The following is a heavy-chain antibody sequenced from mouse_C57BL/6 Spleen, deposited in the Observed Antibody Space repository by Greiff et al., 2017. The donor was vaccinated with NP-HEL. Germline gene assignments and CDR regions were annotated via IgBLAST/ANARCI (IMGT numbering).Heavy chain of an antibody. Sequence: VKVVESGAELVKPGASVKISCKASGYAFSSYWMNWVKQRPGKGLEWIGQIYPGDGDTNYNGKFKGKATLTADKSSSTAYMQLSSLTSEDAAVYFCARYSTAWFAYWGQGTLVTVSA. V-gene: IGHV1-80*01. J-gene: IGHJ3*01. CDR3: ARYSTAWFAY. D-gene: IGHD1-1*01. CDR2: IYPGDGDT. CDR1: GYAFSSYW.